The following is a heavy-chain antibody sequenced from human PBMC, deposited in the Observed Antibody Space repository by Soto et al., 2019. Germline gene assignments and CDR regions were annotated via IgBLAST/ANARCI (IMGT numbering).Heavy chain of an antibody. Sequence: QVQLQESGPGLVKPSETLSLTCTVSGGSMTGYFWSWIRQPAGKALEWIGHVYNSGNTDYNPSLASRITMAVDTSKRQFYLKVKSVTAADTAVYYCARTHWVSGTEYWGQGILVTVCS. J-gene: IGHJ4*02. CDR1: GGSMTGYF. D-gene: IGHD6-19*01. V-gene: IGHV4-4*07. CDR3: ARTHWVSGTEY. CDR2: VYNSGNT.